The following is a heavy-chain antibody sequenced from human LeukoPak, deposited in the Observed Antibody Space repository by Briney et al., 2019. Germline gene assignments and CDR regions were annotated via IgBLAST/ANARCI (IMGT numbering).Heavy chain of an antibody. CDR2: ISYDGSNK. D-gene: IGHD4-23*01. CDR3: SQGDYGGNSAVDAFDI. V-gene: IGHV3-30*04. J-gene: IGHJ3*02. CDR1: GFTFSSYA. Sequence: GGSLRLSCGASGFTFSSYAMHWVRQAPGKGLEWVAVISYDGSNKYYADSVKGRFTISRDNSKNTLYLQMNSLRAEDTAVYYCSQGDYGGNSAVDAFDIWGQGTMVTVSS.